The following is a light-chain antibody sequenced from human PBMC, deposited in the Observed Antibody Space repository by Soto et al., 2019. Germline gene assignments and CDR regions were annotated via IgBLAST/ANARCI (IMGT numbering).Light chain of an antibody. CDR3: QQSYTAVFT. CDR2: GAS. J-gene: IGKJ3*01. V-gene: IGKV1-39*01. CDR1: QSIRNY. Sequence: DIQMTQSPSSLSASVGDRVTITCRASQSIRNYLNWYQQKPGKVPNLLIHGASSLQSGVPSRFSGSGSETDFTLTINNLQPEDFATYYCQQSYTAVFTFGPGTTVDIK.